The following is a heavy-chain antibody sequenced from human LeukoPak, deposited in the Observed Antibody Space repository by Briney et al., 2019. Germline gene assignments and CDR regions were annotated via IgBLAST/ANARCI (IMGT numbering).Heavy chain of an antibody. Sequence: PGGSLRLSCAASGFTFSSYSMNWVRQAPGKGLEWVSSISSSSSYIYYADSVKGRVTISRDNAKNSLYLQMNSLRAEDTAVYYCARVYGSGSYHFDYWGQGTLVTVSS. CDR3: ARVYGSGSYHFDY. CDR2: ISSSSSYI. CDR1: GFTFSSYS. V-gene: IGHV3-21*01. D-gene: IGHD3-10*01. J-gene: IGHJ4*02.